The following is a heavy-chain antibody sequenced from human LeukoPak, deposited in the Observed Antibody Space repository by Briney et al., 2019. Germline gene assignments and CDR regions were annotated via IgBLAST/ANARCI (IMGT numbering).Heavy chain of an antibody. V-gene: IGHV4-39*07. J-gene: IGHJ5*02. Sequence: PSETLSLTCSVSGGSISSSRYYWGWIRQPPGKGLEWIGSIYYSGRTYYNPSLQSRVTISVDTSKNQFSLKLSSVTAADTAVYYCARAVTSSSSWYKWVNWFDPWGQGTLVTVSS. CDR3: ARAVTSSSSWYKWVNWFDP. CDR2: IYYSGRT. CDR1: GGSISSSRYY. D-gene: IGHD6-13*01.